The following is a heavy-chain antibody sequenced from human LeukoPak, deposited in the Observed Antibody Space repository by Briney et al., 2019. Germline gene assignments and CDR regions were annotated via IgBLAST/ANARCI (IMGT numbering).Heavy chain of an antibody. CDR3: AREEGYGDYYVDY. CDR1: GYTFTGYY. V-gene: IGHV1-2*06. CDR2: INPNSGGT. Sequence: ASVKVSCKASGYTFTGYYMHWVRQAPGQGLEWMGRINPNSGGTNYAQKFQGRVTMTRDTSISTAYMELSRLRSDDTAVYYCAREEGYGDYYVDYWGQGTLVTVSS. D-gene: IGHD4-17*01. J-gene: IGHJ4*02.